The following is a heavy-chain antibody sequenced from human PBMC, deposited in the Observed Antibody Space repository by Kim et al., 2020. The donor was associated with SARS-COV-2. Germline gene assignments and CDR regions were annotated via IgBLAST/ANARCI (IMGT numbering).Heavy chain of an antibody. J-gene: IGHJ4*02. Sequence: DSVKGRFTISRDNSKNTLYLQMNSLRAEDTAVYYCAKGGSGIADLYYFDYWGQGTLVTVSS. D-gene: IGHD6-13*01. CDR3: AKGGSGIADLYYFDY. V-gene: IGHV3-23*01.